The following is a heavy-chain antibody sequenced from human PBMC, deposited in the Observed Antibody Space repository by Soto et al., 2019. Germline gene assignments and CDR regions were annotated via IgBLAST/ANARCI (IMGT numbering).Heavy chain of an antibody. J-gene: IGHJ4*02. CDR3: TRVSSSWYRLYYFDY. Sequence: GGSLRLSCTASGFTFGDYAMSWFRQAPGKGLEWVGFIRSKAYGGTTEYAASVKGRFTISRDDSKSIAYLQMNSLKTEDTAVYYCTRVSSSWYRLYYFDYWGQGTLVTVSS. V-gene: IGHV3-49*03. CDR1: GFTFGDYA. CDR2: IRSKAYGGTT. D-gene: IGHD6-13*01.